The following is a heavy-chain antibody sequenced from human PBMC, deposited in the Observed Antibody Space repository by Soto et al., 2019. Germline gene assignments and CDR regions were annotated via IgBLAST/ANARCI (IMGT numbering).Heavy chain of an antibody. J-gene: IGHJ4*02. Sequence: GGSLRLSCAASGFTFCGYWMHWVRQAPGKGLVWVSRINSDESSRTYADSVKGRFTISRDNAKNTLYLQVNSLRAEDTAVYYCARDDVAPFDYWGQGTLVTVSS. V-gene: IGHV3-74*01. CDR2: INSDESSR. CDR3: ARDDVAPFDY. D-gene: IGHD5-12*01. CDR1: GFTFCGYW.